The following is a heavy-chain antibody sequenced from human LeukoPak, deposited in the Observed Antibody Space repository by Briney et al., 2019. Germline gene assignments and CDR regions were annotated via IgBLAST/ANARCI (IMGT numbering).Heavy chain of an antibody. CDR1: GGSISYYY. V-gene: IGHV4-59*07. Sequence: PSDTLSLTCTVSGGSISYYYWSWIRQPPGKGLERIGYIYYSGSTNYNPSLKSRVTISVATSKNQFSLKLNSVTAADTAVYYCARTTEGYCRSTSCYGFYYSYYMDVWGKGTTVTISS. CDR2: IYYSGST. D-gene: IGHD2-2*01. J-gene: IGHJ6*03. CDR3: ARTTEGYCRSTSCYGFYYSYYMDV.